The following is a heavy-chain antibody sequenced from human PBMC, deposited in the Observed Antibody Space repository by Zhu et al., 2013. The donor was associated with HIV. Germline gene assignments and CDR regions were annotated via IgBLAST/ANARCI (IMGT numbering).Heavy chain of an antibody. V-gene: IGHV4-39*07. CDR2: IYYTGRT. CDR1: GDSISSTSYY. D-gene: IGHD3-16*01. CDR3: ARDWGSPSWFDP. Sequence: QVQLQESGPGLVKPSETLSLTCTVSGDSISSTSYYWGWIRQPPGKGLEWIGTIYYTGRTYYNPSLKSRVTISVDTSKNQFSLRLSSVTAADTAVYYCARDWGSPSWFDPWGQGALVTVSS. J-gene: IGHJ5*02.